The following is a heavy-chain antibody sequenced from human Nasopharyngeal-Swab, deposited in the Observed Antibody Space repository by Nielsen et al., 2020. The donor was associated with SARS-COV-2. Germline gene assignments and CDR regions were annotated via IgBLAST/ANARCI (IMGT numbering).Heavy chain of an antibody. V-gene: IGHV3-21*01. CDR1: GFTFSTYS. CDR3: ARDTGGPPNYFDP. Sequence: LSLTCAASGFTFSTYSMNWVRQAPGKGLEWVSSISSSSSYIYYADSVKGRFTISRDNAKNSLYLQMNFLRVEDTAMYYCARDTGGPPNYFDPWGQGTLVTVSS. CDR2: ISSSSSYI. D-gene: IGHD1-7*01. J-gene: IGHJ5*02.